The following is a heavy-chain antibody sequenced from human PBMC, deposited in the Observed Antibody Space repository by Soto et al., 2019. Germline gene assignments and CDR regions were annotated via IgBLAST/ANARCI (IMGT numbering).Heavy chain of an antibody. J-gene: IGHJ6*02. CDR3: ARGPTRYYGSGSYLGGYYYYGMDV. V-gene: IGHV4-34*01. Sequence: SETLSLTCAVYGGSFSGYYWSWIRQPPGKGLEWIGEINHSGSTNYNPSLKSRVTISVDTSKNQFSLKLSSVTAADTAVYYCARGPTRYYGSGSYLGGYYYYGMDVWGQGTKVTVSS. CDR2: INHSGST. CDR1: GGSFSGYY. D-gene: IGHD3-10*01.